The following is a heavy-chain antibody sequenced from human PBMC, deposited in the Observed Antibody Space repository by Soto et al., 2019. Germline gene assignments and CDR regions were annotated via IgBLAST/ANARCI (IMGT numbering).Heavy chain of an antibody. V-gene: IGHV1-18*01. CDR1: GYTFTSYG. D-gene: IGHD3-22*01. CDR2: ISAYNGNT. CDR3: ARDLQRRYYDSSGPRFDY. J-gene: IGHJ4*02. Sequence: ASVKVSCKASGYTFTSYGISWVRQAPGQGLEWMGWISAYNGNTNYAQKLQGRVTMTTDTSTSTAYMELRSLRAEDTAVYYCARDLQRRYYDSSGPRFDYWGQGTLVTVSS.